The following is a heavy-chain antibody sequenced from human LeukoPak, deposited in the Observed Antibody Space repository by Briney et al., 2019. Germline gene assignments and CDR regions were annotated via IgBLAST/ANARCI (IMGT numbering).Heavy chain of an antibody. CDR1: GFTFSDYY. D-gene: IGHD6-13*01. J-gene: IGHJ3*02. V-gene: IGHV3-21*01. CDR2: ISSSSSYI. Sequence: GGSLRLSCAASGFTFSDYYMNWVRQAPGKGLEWVSSISSSSSYIYYADSVKGRFTISRDNAKNSLYLQMNSLRAEDTAVYYCARDRIAAARAAFDIWGQGTMVTVSS. CDR3: ARDRIAAARAAFDI.